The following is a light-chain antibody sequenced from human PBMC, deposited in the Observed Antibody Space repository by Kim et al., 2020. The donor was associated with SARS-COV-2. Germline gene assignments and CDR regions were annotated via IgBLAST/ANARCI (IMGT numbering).Light chain of an antibody. J-gene: IGLJ1*01. CDR3: SSFTSTSSPYV. CDR2: DVN. CDR1: SRDIVTYNF. Sequence: QSITISCTGTSRDIVTYNFVSWYQQHPGKAPKLIIFDVNDRPSGVSNRFSGSKSANTASLTISGLQAEDEADYYCSSFTSTSSPYVFGTGTQLTVL. V-gene: IGLV2-14*03.